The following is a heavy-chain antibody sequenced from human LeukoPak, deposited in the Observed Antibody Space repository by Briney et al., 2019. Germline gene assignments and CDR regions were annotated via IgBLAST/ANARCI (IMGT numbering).Heavy chain of an antibody. Sequence: ASVTVSFKDSGYTFTNYGISWVRQAPGQGLEWMGWISAYNGNTNYAQKLQGRVTMTTDTSTSTAYMELRSLRSDDTAVYYCARNVRYGSPYSSSCPIDYWGQGTLVTVSS. CDR2: ISAYNGNT. CDR1: GYTFTNYG. CDR3: ARNVRYGSPYSSSCPIDY. D-gene: IGHD6-13*01. J-gene: IGHJ4*02. V-gene: IGHV1-18*01.